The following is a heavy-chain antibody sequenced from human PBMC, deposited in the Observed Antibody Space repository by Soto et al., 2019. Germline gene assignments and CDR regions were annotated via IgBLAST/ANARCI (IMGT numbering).Heavy chain of an antibody. V-gene: IGHV4-61*03. J-gene: IGHJ4*02. CDR1: GDSLTSDAYY. D-gene: IGHD2-15*01. CDR3: ARSWGGDGYSH. Sequence: VQLQESGPGLVKTSETLSLTCNVSGDSLTSDAYYCTWIRQSPGRGLEWIGHIYHTGSTNYNPSLRSRLPISLDPSKKHFSLTLRSVNAVDTGVYYCARSWGGDGYSHWCQGTLVTVSS. CDR2: IYHTGST.